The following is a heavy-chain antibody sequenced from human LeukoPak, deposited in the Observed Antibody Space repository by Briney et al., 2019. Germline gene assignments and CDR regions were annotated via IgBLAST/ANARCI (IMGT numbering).Heavy chain of an antibody. Sequence: GGSLRLSCAASGFIFSNYRFHWVRQAPGKGLEWVAVFWSDGRQKYYVDSVKGRFTVSRDTSKKTVYLQMNSLRAEDTAVYYCARDDDGSGKYGQLYWGQGTLVTVSS. CDR1: GFIFSNYR. V-gene: IGHV3-33*01. CDR3: ARDDDGSGKYGQLY. J-gene: IGHJ4*02. CDR2: FWSDGRQK. D-gene: IGHD3-10*01.